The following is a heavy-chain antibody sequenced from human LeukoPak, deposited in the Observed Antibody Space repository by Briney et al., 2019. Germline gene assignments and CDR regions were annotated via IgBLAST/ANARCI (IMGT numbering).Heavy chain of an antibody. V-gene: IGHV4-4*09. D-gene: IGHD2-8*01. Sequence: SETLSLTCTVSGGSISSYYWSWIRQPPGKGLEWIGYIYTSGSTNYNPSLKSRVTISVDTSRNQFSLKLSSVTAADTAVYYCARTKIGHFDYWGQGTLVTVSS. CDR3: ARTKIGHFDY. J-gene: IGHJ4*02. CDR1: GGSISSYY. CDR2: IYTSGST.